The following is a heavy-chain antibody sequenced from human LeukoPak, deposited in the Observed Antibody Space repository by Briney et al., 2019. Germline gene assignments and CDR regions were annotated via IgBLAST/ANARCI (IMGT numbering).Heavy chain of an antibody. CDR2: IYYTGST. D-gene: IGHD3-10*01. V-gene: IGHV4-59*01. J-gene: IGHJ4*02. CDR1: GGSISSYY. Sequence: SETLSLTCTVSGGSISSYYWSWIRQPPGKGLEWIGYIYYTGSTNYNPSLNSRVTISLETSKNQFSLNLSSVTAADTAVYYCARDTGSYWGQGTLVTVSS. CDR3: ARDTGSY.